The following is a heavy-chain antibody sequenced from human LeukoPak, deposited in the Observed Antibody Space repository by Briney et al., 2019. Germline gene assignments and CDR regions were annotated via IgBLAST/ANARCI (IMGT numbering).Heavy chain of an antibody. D-gene: IGHD4-17*01. CDR1: GFTFSSYW. V-gene: IGHV3-48*02. Sequence: GGSLRLPCAASGFTFSSYWMSWVRQAPGKGLEWVSYISSGSSAIYYADSVKGRFTISRDNAKNSLYLQMNSLRDEDTAVYYCARDRAVTTGVWFDPWGQGTLVTVSS. J-gene: IGHJ5*02. CDR2: ISSGSSAI. CDR3: ARDRAVTTGVWFDP.